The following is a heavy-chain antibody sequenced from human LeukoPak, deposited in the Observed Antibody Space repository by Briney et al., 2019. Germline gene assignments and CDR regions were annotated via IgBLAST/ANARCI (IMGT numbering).Heavy chain of an antibody. Sequence: GGSLRLSCAASGFTFGDYYMTWIRQAPGKGLEWVAYISSSSSYTNYADSVKGRFTISRGNAKNSLYLQMDSLRAEDTAVYYCARDHEWGQGTTVTVSS. V-gene: IGHV3-11*05. CDR3: ARDHE. CDR2: ISSSSSYT. J-gene: IGHJ6*02. CDR1: GFTFGDYY.